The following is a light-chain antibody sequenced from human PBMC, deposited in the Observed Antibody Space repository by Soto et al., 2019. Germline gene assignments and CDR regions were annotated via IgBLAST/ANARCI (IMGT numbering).Light chain of an antibody. CDR1: QTVGSSF. CDR3: QQFET. J-gene: IGKJ4*01. CDR2: GAS. V-gene: IGKV3-20*01. Sequence: ENVLTQSPATLSLSPGERATLSCRASQTVGSSFLAWYQQKRGQAPRLLIYGASNRATGIPDRFSGSGSGADFTLTSNRLEPDDLAVYYCQQFETVGGGTKVDSK.